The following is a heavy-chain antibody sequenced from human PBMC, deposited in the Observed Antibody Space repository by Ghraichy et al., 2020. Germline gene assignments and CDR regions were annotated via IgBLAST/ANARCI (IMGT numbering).Heavy chain of an antibody. CDR1: GGSISSGGYY. V-gene: IGHV4-31*03. J-gene: IGHJ4*02. CDR3: ARGVVVTAIVYFDY. Sequence: SETLSLTCTVSGGSISSGGYYWSWIRQHPGKGLEWIGYIYYSGSTYYNPSLKSRVTISVDTSKNQFSLKLSSVTAADTAVYYCARGVVVTAIVYFDYWGQGTLVTVSS. D-gene: IGHD2-21*02. CDR2: IYYSGST.